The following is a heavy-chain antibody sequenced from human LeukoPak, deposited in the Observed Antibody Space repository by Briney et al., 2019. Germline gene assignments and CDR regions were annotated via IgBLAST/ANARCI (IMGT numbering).Heavy chain of an antibody. D-gene: IGHD3-3*01. CDR3: ARLREIPIFGVVTKSTSYFDY. CDR1: GFTFSSSW. J-gene: IGHJ4*02. V-gene: IGHV3-7*01. CDR2: IKQDRTEK. Sequence: GGSLRLSCAASGFTFSSSWISWVRQAPGKGLEWVANIKQDRTEKYYVDSVKGRFTISRDNAKSSLYLQMNSLRAEDTAVYYCARLREIPIFGVVTKSTSYFDYWGQGTLVTVSS.